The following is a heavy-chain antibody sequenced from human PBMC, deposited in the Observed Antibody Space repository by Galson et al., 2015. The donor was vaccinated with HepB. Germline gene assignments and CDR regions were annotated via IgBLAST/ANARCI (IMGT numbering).Heavy chain of an antibody. CDR1: GFTFSSYS. D-gene: IGHD6-13*01. J-gene: IGHJ4*02. Sequence: SLTLSCAASGFTFSSYSMHWVRQAPGKGLEYVSVINGNGDRTYYVNSVKGRFTISRDNSENTLYLQMGSLRPEDMAMYYCGREGTPGTVDYWGRGTLVTVSS. CDR3: GREGTPGTVDY. V-gene: IGHV3-64*01. CDR2: INGNGDRT.